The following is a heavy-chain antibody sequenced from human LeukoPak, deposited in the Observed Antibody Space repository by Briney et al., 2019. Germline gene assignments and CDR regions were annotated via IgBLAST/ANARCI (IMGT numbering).Heavy chain of an antibody. CDR3: AKDLGYYDILTGYDSPDY. CDR2: ISGSGGST. V-gene: IGHV3-23*01. J-gene: IGHJ4*02. CDR1: GFTFSSYA. D-gene: IGHD3-9*01. Sequence: GGSLRLSCAASGFTFSSYAMSWVRQAPGKGLEWVSAISGSGGSTYYADSVKGRFTISRDNSKNTLYLQMNSLRAEDTAVYYCAKDLGYYDILTGYDSPDYWGQGTLVTVSS.